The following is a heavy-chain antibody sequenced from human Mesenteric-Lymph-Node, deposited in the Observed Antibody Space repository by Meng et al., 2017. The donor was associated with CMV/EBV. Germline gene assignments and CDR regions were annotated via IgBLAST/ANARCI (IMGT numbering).Heavy chain of an antibody. CDR3: ARARGGNFNFFDY. CDR1: GGSFSAYF. J-gene: IGHJ4*02. V-gene: IGHV4-34*01. Sequence: SETLSLTCAVDGGSFSAYFWSWIRQPPGKGLEWIGEINHSGSTNYNPSLKSRVTMSIGASNYQFSLKLSSVTAADTAVYYCARARGGNFNFFDYWGQGTLVTVSS. CDR2: INHSGST. D-gene: IGHD4-23*01.